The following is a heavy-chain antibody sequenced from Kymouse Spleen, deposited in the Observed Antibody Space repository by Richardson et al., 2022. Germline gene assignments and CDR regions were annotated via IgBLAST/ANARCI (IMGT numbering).Heavy chain of an antibody. Sequence: EVQLVESGGGLVQPGGSLRLSCAASGFTFSDHYMDWVRQAPGKGLEWVGRTRNKANSYTTEYAASVKGRFTISRDDSKNSLYLQMNSLKTEDTAVYYCAREGYFGWFDPWGQGTLVTVSS. CDR3: AREGYFGWFDP. J-gene: IGHJ5*02. CDR1: GFTFSDHY. D-gene: IGHD3-9*01. V-gene: IGHV3-72*01. CDR2: TRNKANSYTT.